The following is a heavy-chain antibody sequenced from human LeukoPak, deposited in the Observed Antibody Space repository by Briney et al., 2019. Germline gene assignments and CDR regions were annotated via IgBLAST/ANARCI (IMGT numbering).Heavy chain of an antibody. CDR1: GGSISTYF. D-gene: IGHD3-10*01. CDR2: IYYSGST. CDR3: ARAVLLWFGELAD. V-gene: IGHV4-59*08. Sequence: SETLSLTCTVSGGSISTYFWSWIRQPPGKGLEWIGYIYYSGSTNYNPSLKSRVTISVDTSKNQFSLKLSSVTAADTAVYYCARAVLLWFGELADWGQGTLVTVSS. J-gene: IGHJ4*02.